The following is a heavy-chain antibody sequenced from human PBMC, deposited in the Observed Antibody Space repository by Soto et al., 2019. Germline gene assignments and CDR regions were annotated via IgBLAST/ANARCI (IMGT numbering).Heavy chain of an antibody. CDR3: VHRGTGDDTRLGFHI. V-gene: IGHV2-5*02. CDR1: GFSLNSRGVG. D-gene: IGHD5-12*01. CDR2: VYWDYDK. J-gene: IGHJ4*02. Sequence: HITLRESGPALVKPTQTLTLSCTFSGFSLNSRGVGVGWVRQPPGKALEWLAIVYWDYDKRYRPSLRSRLSIRKDTPKNHVVLTLNNTDPVDTAAYFCVHRGTGDDTRLGFHIWGQGFLVTVAS.